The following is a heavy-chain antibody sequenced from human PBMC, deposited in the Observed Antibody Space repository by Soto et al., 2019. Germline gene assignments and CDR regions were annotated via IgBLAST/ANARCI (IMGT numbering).Heavy chain of an antibody. CDR1: GGTFSSYA. V-gene: IGHV1-69*01. J-gene: IGHJ4*02. D-gene: IGHD6-19*01. Sequence: QVQLVQSGAEVKKPGSSVKVSCKASGGTFSSYAISWVRQAPGQGLEWMGGIIPIFGTANYAQKFQGRVKITADESTSTAFMGLSSLRSEDTAVYFFARVSYSRGLYGRDWGQGTLVTVSS. CDR3: ARVSYSRGLYGRD. CDR2: IIPIFGTA.